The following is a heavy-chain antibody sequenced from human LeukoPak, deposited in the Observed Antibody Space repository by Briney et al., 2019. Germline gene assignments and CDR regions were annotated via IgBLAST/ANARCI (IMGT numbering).Heavy chain of an antibody. CDR2: ISDSGDRT. Sequence: GGSLRLSCGASGFTFSSYGMSWVRQAPGKGLEWVSSISDSGDRTFYADSVKGRFTISRDNSKNTLFLQVNSLRPEDTAVYYCARAHLSSSSTDYMDVWGKGTTVTVSS. D-gene: IGHD6-6*01. V-gene: IGHV3-23*01. CDR1: GFTFSSYG. CDR3: ARAHLSSSSTDYMDV. J-gene: IGHJ6*03.